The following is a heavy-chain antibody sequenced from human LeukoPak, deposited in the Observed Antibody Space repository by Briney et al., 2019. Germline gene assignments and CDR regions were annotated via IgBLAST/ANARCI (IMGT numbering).Heavy chain of an antibody. V-gene: IGHV4-39*07. Sequence: SETLSLTCTVSGGSISSYYWGWIRQPPGKGLEWIGSIYYSGSTYYNPSLKSRVTISVDTSKNQFSLKLSSVTAADTAVYYCAETNAYSSSWYRYAFDIWGQGTMVTVSS. D-gene: IGHD6-13*01. CDR3: AETNAYSSSWYRYAFDI. J-gene: IGHJ3*02. CDR2: IYYSGST. CDR1: GGSISSYY.